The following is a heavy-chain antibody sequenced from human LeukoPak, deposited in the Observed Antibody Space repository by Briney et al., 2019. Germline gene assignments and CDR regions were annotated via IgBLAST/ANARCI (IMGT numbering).Heavy chain of an antibody. Sequence: PSETLSLTCAVYGGSFSGYHWSWIRQHPRRGLEWIGEINHSGSTNYNPSLNSRVTISVDSSNNQFSLKVSSVTAADTGVYYCARRRPSNIVVVTAAFDYWGQGTLVTVSS. CDR2: INHSGST. CDR1: GGSFSGYH. CDR3: ARRRPSNIVVVTAAFDY. J-gene: IGHJ4*02. V-gene: IGHV4-34*01. D-gene: IGHD2-21*02.